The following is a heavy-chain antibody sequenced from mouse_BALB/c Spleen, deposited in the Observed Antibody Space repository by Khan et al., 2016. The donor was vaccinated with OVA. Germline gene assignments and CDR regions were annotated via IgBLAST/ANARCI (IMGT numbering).Heavy chain of an antibody. CDR3: ARSYGSDFDY. D-gene: IGHD1-1*01. V-gene: IGHV1-20*02. CDR1: GYSFTGYF. CDR2: INPHIGET. J-gene: IGHJ2*01. Sequence: ESGPELVKPGASVKISCKASGYSFTGYFMNWVMQSHGKSLEWIGRINPHIGETFYNPKFKGKATLTADESSSTAYIELRSLASEDSAVYYCARSYGSDFDYWGQGTTLTVS.